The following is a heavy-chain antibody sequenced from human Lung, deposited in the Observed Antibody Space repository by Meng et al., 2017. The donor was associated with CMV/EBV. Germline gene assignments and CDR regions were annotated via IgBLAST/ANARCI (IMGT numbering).Heavy chain of an antibody. Sequence: SQTLSLTCTASGGSISSSSYYWGWIRQPPGKGLEWIGSIYYSGSTYYNPSLKSRVTISVDTSKNQFSLKLSSVTAADTAVYYCAKQSIAARSDDWGQGNLVNVAS. CDR1: GGSISSSSYY. CDR2: IYYSGST. V-gene: IGHV4-39*01. CDR3: AKQSIAARSDD. D-gene: IGHD6-6*01. J-gene: IGHJ4*02.